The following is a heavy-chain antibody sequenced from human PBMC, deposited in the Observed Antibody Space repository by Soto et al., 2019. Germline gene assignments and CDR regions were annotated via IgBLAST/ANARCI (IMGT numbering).Heavy chain of an antibody. D-gene: IGHD6-19*01. CDR1: GGSINDYR. CDR3: ARLARYNSGWSTFDL. Sequence: SEPLSDTCSVSGGSINDYRGSWISQTLGKGLEWIGFIFYRGNTNSSPSLAGRVTFSRAASMTQFSLNLRSVTTADTAVYYCARLARYNSGWSTFDLWGQGALVIVSS. J-gene: IGHJ4*02. V-gene: IGHV4-59*01. CDR2: IFYRGNT.